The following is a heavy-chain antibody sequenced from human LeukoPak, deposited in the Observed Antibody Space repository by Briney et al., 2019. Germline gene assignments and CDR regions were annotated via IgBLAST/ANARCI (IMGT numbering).Heavy chain of an antibody. V-gene: IGHV3-30*02. Sequence: PGRSLRLSCAASGFTFSSYGMHWVRQAPGKGLEWVAFIRYDGSNKYYADSVKGRFTISRDNSKNTLYLQMNSLRAEDTAVYYCAKDPTRRGSYFDYWGQGTLVTVSS. CDR3: AKDPTRRGSYFDY. CDR2: IRYDGSNK. D-gene: IGHD3-10*01. CDR1: GFTFSSYG. J-gene: IGHJ4*02.